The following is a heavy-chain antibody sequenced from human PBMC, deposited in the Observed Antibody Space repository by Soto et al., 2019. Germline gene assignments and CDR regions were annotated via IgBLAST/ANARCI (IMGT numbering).Heavy chain of an antibody. D-gene: IGHD3-22*01. CDR3: ARGIASHDSSGYYYGVYFDY. Sequence: GASVKVSCKASGYTFTSYGISWVRQAPGQGLEWMGWISAYNGNTNCAQKLQGRVTMTTDTSTSTAYMELRSLRSDDTAVYYCARGIASHDSSGYYYGVYFDYWGQGTLVTVSS. CDR1: GYTFTSYG. CDR2: ISAYNGNT. J-gene: IGHJ4*02. V-gene: IGHV1-18*01.